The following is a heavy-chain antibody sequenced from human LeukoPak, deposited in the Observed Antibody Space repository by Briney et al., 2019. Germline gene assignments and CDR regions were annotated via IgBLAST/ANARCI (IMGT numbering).Heavy chain of an antibody. V-gene: IGHV3-30-3*01. CDR3: AVPRDYGGYPGYFDY. Sequence: SGGSLRLSCAASGFTFSSYAMHWVRQAPGKGLEWVSLISYDGSNKYCADSVKGRFTISRDNSKNTLYLQMNSLRTEDTAVYYCAVPRDYGGYPGYFDYWGQGTLVTVSS. CDR1: GFTFSSYA. CDR2: ISYDGSNK. J-gene: IGHJ4*02. D-gene: IGHD4-17*01.